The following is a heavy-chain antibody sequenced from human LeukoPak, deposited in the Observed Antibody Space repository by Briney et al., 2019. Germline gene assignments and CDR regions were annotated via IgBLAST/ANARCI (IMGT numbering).Heavy chain of an antibody. J-gene: IGHJ6*02. CDR3: ARVGTTSNFYYYYGMDV. CDR1: GFTFSSYW. V-gene: IGHV3-74*01. D-gene: IGHD2/OR15-2a*01. Sequence: GGSLRLSCAASGFTFSSYWMYWVSQAPGKGLVWVSRINSDGSTTSYADSVKGRFTISRDNAKNTLYLQMNSLRAEDTAVYYCARVGTTSNFYYYYGMDVWGQGTTVTVSS. CDR2: INSDGSTT.